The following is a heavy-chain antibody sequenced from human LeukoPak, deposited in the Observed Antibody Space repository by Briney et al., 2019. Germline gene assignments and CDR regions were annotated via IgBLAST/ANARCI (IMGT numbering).Heavy chain of an antibody. D-gene: IGHD5-18*01. CDR1: GFTFSSYN. J-gene: IGHJ5*02. CDR3: ARELGYSYGFGFDP. Sequence: GGSLRLSCAASGFTFSSYNMNWVRQAPGKGLEWVSSISHRNTFIYYADSVKGRFTISRDNAKNSLYLQMNSLTAEDTAVYYCARELGYSYGFGFDPWGQGTLVTVSS. V-gene: IGHV3-21*01. CDR2: ISHRNTFI.